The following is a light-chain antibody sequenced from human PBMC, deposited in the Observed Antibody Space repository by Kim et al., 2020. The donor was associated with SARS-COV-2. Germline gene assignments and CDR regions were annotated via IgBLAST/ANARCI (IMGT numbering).Light chain of an antibody. CDR2: DAS. CDR3: QQCSSWPLT. V-gene: IGKV3-11*01. CDR1: QSVSRS. Sequence: LSPGERAPPSCRASQSVSRSLAWYQQKPGQAPRLLIYDASNRAPGIPASFSGSGSGTDFTLTISSLEPEDFAVYYCQQCSSWPLTFGGGTKVDIK. J-gene: IGKJ4*01.